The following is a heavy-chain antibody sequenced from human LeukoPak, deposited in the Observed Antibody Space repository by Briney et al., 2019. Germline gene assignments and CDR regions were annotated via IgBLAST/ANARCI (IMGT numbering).Heavy chain of an antibody. CDR1: GFTFSSYS. J-gene: IGHJ3*02. CDR2: ISSSSSTI. CDR3: AVRSGEGAFDI. V-gene: IGHV3-48*01. D-gene: IGHD2-21*01. Sequence: GGSLRLSCAASGFTFSSYSMNWVRQAPGKGLEWVSYISSSSSTIYYADSVKGRFTISRDNSKNTLYLQMNSLRAEDTAVYCCAVRSGEGAFDIWGQGTMVTVSS.